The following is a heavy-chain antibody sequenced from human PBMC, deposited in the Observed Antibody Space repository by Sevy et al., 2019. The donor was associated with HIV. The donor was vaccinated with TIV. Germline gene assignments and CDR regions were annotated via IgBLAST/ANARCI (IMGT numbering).Heavy chain of an antibody. V-gene: IGHV4-59*01. D-gene: IGHD3-22*01. CDR3: ARVPLSSGYLGPPEYYFDY. CDR2: IYYGGST. CDR1: GGSISSYY. J-gene: IGHJ4*02. Sequence: SETLSLTCTVSGGSISSYYWSWIRQPPGKGLEWIGYIYYGGSTNYNPSLKSRVTISVDTSKNQFSLKLSSVTAPDTAMYYCARVPLSSGYLGPPEYYFDYWGQGTLVTVSS.